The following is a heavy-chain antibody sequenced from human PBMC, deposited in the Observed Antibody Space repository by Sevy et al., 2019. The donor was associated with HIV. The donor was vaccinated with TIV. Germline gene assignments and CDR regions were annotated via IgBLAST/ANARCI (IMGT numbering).Heavy chain of an antibody. CDR1: GFTIRSYW. D-gene: IGHD6-13*01. CDR3: AREDSSSWSFDY. V-gene: IGHV3-74*01. CDR2: INDDGSST. J-gene: IGHJ4*02. Sequence: GGSLRLSCAASGFTIRSYWMHWVRQAPGKGLVWVSRINDDGSSTRYADSVKGRFSISRDNAKNTLYLQMNSLRDEDTAVYFCAREDSSSWSFDYWGQGTLVTVSS.